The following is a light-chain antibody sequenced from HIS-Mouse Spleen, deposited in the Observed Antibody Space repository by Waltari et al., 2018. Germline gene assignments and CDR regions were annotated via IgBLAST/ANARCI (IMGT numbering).Light chain of an antibody. J-gene: IGLJ2*01. CDR1: NIGSKS. CDR2: DDS. Sequence: SYVLTQPPSVSVAPGKTARITCGGNNIGSKSVHWYQQKPCQAPVLVVYDDSDRPSGIPERFAGSNSGNTATLTISRVEAGDEADYYCQVWDSSSDHPVFGGGTKLTVL. V-gene: IGLV3-21*03. CDR3: QVWDSSSDHPV.